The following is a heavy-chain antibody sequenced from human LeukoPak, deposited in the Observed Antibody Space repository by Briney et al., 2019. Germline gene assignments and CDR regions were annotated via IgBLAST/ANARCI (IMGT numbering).Heavy chain of an antibody. CDR1: GVSISSSNSY. V-gene: IGHV4-39*01. CDR3: ARRLGTTVTTYWFDP. D-gene: IGHD4-11*01. J-gene: IGHJ5*02. Sequence: PSETLSLTCSVSGVSISSSNSYWGWIRQPPGKGLEWIGSIYYTGNTYYNASLKSRVTISIDTSKNQFSLKLTSVTAADTAVYYCARRLGTTVTTYWFDPWGQGTLVTVSS. CDR2: IYYTGNT.